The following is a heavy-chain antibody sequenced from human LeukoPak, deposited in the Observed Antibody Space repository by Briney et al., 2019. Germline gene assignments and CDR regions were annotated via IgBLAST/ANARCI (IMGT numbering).Heavy chain of an antibody. J-gene: IGHJ4*02. Sequence: KTSETLSLTCTVSGGSISSYYWSWIRQPPGKGLEWIGYIYYSGSTNYNPSLKSRVTISLDTSKNQFSLKLSSVTAADTAVYYCARVNSGYDWRGYFDFWGQGTLVTVSS. CDR1: GGSISSYY. CDR2: IYYSGST. CDR3: ARVNSGYDWRGYFDF. D-gene: IGHD5-12*01. V-gene: IGHV4-59*08.